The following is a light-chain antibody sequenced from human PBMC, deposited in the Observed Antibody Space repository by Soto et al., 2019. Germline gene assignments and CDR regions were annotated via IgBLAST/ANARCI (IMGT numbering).Light chain of an antibody. CDR2: KAS. CDR3: HQFHDYPFT. V-gene: IGKV1-5*03. J-gene: IGKJ4*01. Sequence: DIQLTQSPSTLSASVGDRVTITCRASQSVSTWLAWYQQKPGKAPKLLIHKASTLENVVPSRFSGSGSGTVFTRTFSSLQPDDSATYYCHQFHDYPFTFGGGTKVQI. CDR1: QSVSTW.